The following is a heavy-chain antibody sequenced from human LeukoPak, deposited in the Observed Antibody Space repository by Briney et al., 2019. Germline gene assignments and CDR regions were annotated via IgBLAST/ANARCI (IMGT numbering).Heavy chain of an antibody. V-gene: IGHV4-59*01. Sequence: SETLSLTCTVSGGSISSYYWSWIRQPPGKGLEWIGYIYYSGSTNYNPSLKSRVTISVDTSKNQFSLKLSSVTAADTAVYYCARAPGDSCSWYSGLDAFDIWGQGTMVTVSS. D-gene: IGHD6-13*01. J-gene: IGHJ3*02. CDR3: ARAPGDSCSWYSGLDAFDI. CDR1: GGSISSYY. CDR2: IYYSGST.